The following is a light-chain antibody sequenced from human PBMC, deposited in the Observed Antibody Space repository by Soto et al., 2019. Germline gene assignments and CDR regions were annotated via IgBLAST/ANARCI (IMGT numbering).Light chain of an antibody. V-gene: IGKV3-20*01. J-gene: IGKJ4*01. CDR1: QGIKGNY. CDR3: QHSGTSVT. Sequence: EIVLTQSPGTLSVSPGESATLSCRASQGIKGNYLAWTQQKPGHPPRLLIYGASTRATGIPDRFSGGGSGTAFTLTISRLEPEDFAVYSCQHSGTSVTFGGGTKLEFK. CDR2: GAS.